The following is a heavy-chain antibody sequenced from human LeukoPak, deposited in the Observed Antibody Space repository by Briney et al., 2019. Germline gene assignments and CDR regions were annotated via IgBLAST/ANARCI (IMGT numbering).Heavy chain of an antibody. CDR3: ASKGGFDD. CDR1: GFSFSSYE. D-gene: IGHD2-15*01. J-gene: IGHJ4*02. CDR2: ISSSGSAI. Sequence: GGSLRLSCAASGFSFSSYEMNWVRQTPGKGLEWVSYISSSGSAIFYADSVKGRFTISRDNAKNSLFLQMNSLRAEDTAFYYCASKGGFDDWGQGTLVTVSS. V-gene: IGHV3-48*03.